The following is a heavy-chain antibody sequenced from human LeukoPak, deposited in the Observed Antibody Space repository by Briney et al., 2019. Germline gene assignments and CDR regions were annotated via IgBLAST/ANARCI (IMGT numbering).Heavy chain of an antibody. J-gene: IGHJ4*02. CDR3: AREAMYSYGNNFDY. V-gene: IGHV4-61*01. Sequence: SETLSLTCTVSGGSVSSGSYYWSWIRQPPGKGLEWIGYIYYSGSTNYNPSLKSRVTISVDTSKNQFSLKLSSVTAADPAVYHCAREAMYSYGNNFDYWGQGTLVTVSS. D-gene: IGHD5-18*01. CDR2: IYYSGST. CDR1: GGSVSSGSYY.